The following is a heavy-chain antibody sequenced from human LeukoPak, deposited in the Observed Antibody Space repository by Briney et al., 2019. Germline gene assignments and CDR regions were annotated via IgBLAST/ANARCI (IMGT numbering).Heavy chain of an antibody. CDR3: ARGFDGYYDSSGLFDY. CDR2: MNPNSGNT. V-gene: IGHV1-8*01. J-gene: IGHJ4*02. CDR1: GYTFTSYD. D-gene: IGHD3-22*01. Sequence: ASVKVSCKASGYTFTSYDINWVRQATGQGLEWMGWMNPNSGNTGYAQKFQGRVTMTRNTSISTADMELSSLRSEDTAVYYCARGFDGYYDSSGLFDYWGQGTLVTVSS.